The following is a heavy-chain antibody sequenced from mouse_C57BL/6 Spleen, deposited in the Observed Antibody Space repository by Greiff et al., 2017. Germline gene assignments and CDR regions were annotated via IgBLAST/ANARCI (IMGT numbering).Heavy chain of an antibody. V-gene: IGHV3-6*01. D-gene: IGHD1-1*01. CDR3: ASYYYGSSHYYAMDY. J-gene: IGHJ4*01. CDR2: ISYDGSN. Sequence: EVKLQESGPGLVKPSQSLSLTCSVTGYSITSGYYWNWIRQFPGNKLEWMGYISYDGSNNYNPSLKNRISITRDTSKNQFFLKLNSVTTEDTATYYCASYYYGSSHYYAMDYWGQGTSVTVSS. CDR1: GYSITSGYY.